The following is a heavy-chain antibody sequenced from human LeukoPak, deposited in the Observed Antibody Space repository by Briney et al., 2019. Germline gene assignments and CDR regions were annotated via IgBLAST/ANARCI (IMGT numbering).Heavy chain of an antibody. J-gene: IGHJ4*02. Sequence: GGSLRLSCAASGFTFSSYAMSWVRQAPGKGLEWVSAISGSGGSTYYADSLKGRFTFSRDNAKNTLYLQVNSLRSEDTAIYYCAGGSGWTYYFYYWGQGTLVTVSS. CDR2: ISGSGGST. V-gene: IGHV3-23*01. D-gene: IGHD6-19*01. CDR3: AGGSGWTYYFYY. CDR1: GFTFSSYA.